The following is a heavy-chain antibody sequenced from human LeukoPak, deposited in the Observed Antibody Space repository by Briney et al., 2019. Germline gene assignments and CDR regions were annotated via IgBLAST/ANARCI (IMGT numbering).Heavy chain of an antibody. CDR3: ARDVAAADPSY. Sequence: ASVKVSCKASGYTFTGYYMQWVRQAPGQGLEWMGWIIPNSGGTNYAQKFQGRVTMTRDTSISTAYMELSRLRSDDTAVYYCARDVAAADPSYWGQGTLVTVSS. CDR1: GYTFTGYY. CDR2: IIPNSGGT. D-gene: IGHD6-13*01. J-gene: IGHJ4*02. V-gene: IGHV1-2*02.